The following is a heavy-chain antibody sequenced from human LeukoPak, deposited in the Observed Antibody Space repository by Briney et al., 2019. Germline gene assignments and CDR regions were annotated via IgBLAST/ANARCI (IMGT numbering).Heavy chain of an antibody. V-gene: IGHV4-59*01. Sequence: SETLSLTGTVSGGSISSYYWSWIRQPPGKGLEWIGYIYYSGSTNYNPSLKSRVTISVDTSKNQFSLKLSSVTAADTAVYYCARRVWSPRLKAFDIWGQGTMVTVSS. CDR3: ARRVWSPRLKAFDI. J-gene: IGHJ3*02. CDR1: GGSISSYY. CDR2: IYYSGST. D-gene: IGHD3-3*01.